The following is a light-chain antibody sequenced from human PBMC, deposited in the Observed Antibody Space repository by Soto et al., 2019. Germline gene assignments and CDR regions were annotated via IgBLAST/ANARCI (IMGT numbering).Light chain of an antibody. J-gene: IGKJ4*01. Sequence: DIQMTQSPSTLSASVGDRVTITCRASQSIRSFLAWYQQKPGKAPKLLISDASNLGSGVPSRFSGSGSGTEFTLTISSLQPDDFANYYCQQYDSYSLTFGGGTKVEIK. CDR1: QSIRSF. CDR2: DAS. CDR3: QQYDSYSLT. V-gene: IGKV1-5*01.